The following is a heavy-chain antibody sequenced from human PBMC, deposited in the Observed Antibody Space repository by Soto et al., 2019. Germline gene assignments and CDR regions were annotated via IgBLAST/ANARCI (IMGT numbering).Heavy chain of an antibody. D-gene: IGHD1-20*01. V-gene: IGHV3-23*01. CDR2: VTPIGDRV. J-gene: IGHJ4*02. Sequence: EVQLLESEGDLIQPGGSLKISCAASGFSFINYAMSWVRQAPGKGLDWVSSVTPIGDRVWYADYVKGRFTVSTDNSKNTLYLQMNRLAADDTGVYYCATGVTGHSYSEYWGQVTLVTVAS. CDR1: GFSFINYA. CDR3: ATGVTGHSYSEY.